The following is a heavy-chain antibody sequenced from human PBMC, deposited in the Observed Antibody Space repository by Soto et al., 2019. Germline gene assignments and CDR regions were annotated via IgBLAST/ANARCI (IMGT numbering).Heavy chain of an antibody. CDR2: IKQDGSEK. CDR1: GFTFSSSW. Sequence: EVQLVESGGDLVQPGGSLRLSCAASGFTFSSSWMSWVRQAPGKGLEWVANIKQDGSEKYYGDSVKGRFTISRDNAKNSLYLQMNRLRAEDTAVYYCARGIFGFGELADWGQGTLVTVSS. J-gene: IGHJ4*02. CDR3: ARGIFGFGELAD. V-gene: IGHV3-7*05. D-gene: IGHD3-10*01.